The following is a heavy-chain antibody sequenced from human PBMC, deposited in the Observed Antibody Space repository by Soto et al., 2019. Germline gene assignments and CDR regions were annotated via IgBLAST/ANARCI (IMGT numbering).Heavy chain of an antibody. Sequence: QVQLVQSGAEVKKPGSSVKVSCKASGGTFSSYAISWVRQAPGQGLEWMGGIIPIFGTANYAQKFQGRVTITADESTSTAYMELSSLRSEDTAVYYCASRIVGATTGGYYYYGMDVWGQGTTVTVSS. CDR2: IIPIFGTA. CDR3: ASRIVGATTGGYYYYGMDV. J-gene: IGHJ6*02. V-gene: IGHV1-69*01. CDR1: GGTFSSYA. D-gene: IGHD1-26*01.